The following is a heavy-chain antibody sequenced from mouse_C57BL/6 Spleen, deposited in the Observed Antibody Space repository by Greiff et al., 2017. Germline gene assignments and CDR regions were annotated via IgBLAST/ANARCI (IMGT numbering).Heavy chain of an antibody. D-gene: IGHD2-5*01. CDR1: GYTFTSYW. CDR2: INPSTGGT. CDR3: ARYSNYAYYYAMDY. Sequence: VQLQQPGTELVKPGASVKLSCKASGYTFTSYWMHWVKQRPGQGLEWIGNINPSTGGTNYNEKFKSKATLTVDKSSSTAYMQRSSLTSEDSAVYYCARYSNYAYYYAMDYWGQGTSVTVSS. J-gene: IGHJ4*01. V-gene: IGHV1-53*01.